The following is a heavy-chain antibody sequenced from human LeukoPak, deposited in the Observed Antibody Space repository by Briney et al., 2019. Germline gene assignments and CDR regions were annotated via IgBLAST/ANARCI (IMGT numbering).Heavy chain of an antibody. CDR2: INQDGSVQ. D-gene: IGHD3-22*01. CDR1: GFTFSRYW. Sequence: GGSLRLSCAASGFTFSRYWMSWVRQAPGKGLEWVANINQDGSVQYYMDSVKGRFTISRDNAQSSLYLQMNSLRAEDTAVYYCARDEWDDSSGREYLVDYWGQGTLVTVSS. J-gene: IGHJ4*02. V-gene: IGHV3-7*01. CDR3: ARDEWDDSSGREYLVDY.